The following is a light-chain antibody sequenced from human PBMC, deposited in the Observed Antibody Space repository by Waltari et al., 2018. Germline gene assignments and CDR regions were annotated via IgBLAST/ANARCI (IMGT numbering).Light chain of an antibody. V-gene: IGKV2-30*01. CDR2: RVS. CDR3: MQGSHWPWT. J-gene: IGKJ1*01. CDR1: QSLVASDGNTY. Sequence: DVVMTQSPLSLPATLGQPASIPCRSSQSLVASDGNTYVNWFQQRPGQSPRRLVYRVSKRDSGVPDRFSGSGSGTDFTLRISRVEAEDVGVYYCMQGSHWPWTFGQGTKVEIK.